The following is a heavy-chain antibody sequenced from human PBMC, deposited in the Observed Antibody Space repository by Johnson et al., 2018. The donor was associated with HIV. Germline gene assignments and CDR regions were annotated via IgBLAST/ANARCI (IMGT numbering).Heavy chain of an antibody. Sequence: VQLVESGGGLVKPGGSLRLSCAASGFTFSNAWMSWVRQAPGKGLEWVVNIKQDGSEKYYVDSVKGRFTISRDNAKNSLYLQMNSLRAEDTAVYYCARDRGGKGGFDAFDIWGQGTMVTVSS. J-gene: IGHJ3*02. CDR2: IKQDGSEK. V-gene: IGHV3-7*01. D-gene: IGHD2-15*01. CDR1: GFTFSNAW. CDR3: ARDRGGKGGFDAFDI.